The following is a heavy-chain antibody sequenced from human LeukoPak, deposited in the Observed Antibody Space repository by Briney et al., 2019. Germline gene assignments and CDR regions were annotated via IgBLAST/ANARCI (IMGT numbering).Heavy chain of an antibody. CDR3: YGAAAGKGNYMDV. CDR1: GGTFSSYA. Sequence: SVKVSCKASGGTFSSYAISWVRQAPGQGLEWMGGIIPIFGTANYAQKFQGRVTITTDESTSTAYMELSSLRSEDPAVYYCYGAAAGKGNYMDVWGKGTTVTVSS. J-gene: IGHJ6*03. V-gene: IGHV1-69*05. CDR2: IIPIFGTA. D-gene: IGHD6-13*01.